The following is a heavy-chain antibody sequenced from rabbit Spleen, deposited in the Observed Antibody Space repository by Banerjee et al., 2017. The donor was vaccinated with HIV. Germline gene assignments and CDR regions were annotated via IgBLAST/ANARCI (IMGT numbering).Heavy chain of an antibody. CDR1: GFFFSNKAV. Sequence: QEQLVESGGGLVKPEGSLKLSCTASGFFFSNKAVMCWVRQAPGKGLEWIACINAITGKAVYANWAKGRSTFSKTSSTTVTLQMTSLTVADTATYFCARDTGSSFSTYGMDLWGQGTLVTVS. J-gene: IGHJ6*01. CDR2: INAITGKA. V-gene: IGHV1S45*01. CDR3: ARDTGSSFSTYGMDL. D-gene: IGHD8-1*01.